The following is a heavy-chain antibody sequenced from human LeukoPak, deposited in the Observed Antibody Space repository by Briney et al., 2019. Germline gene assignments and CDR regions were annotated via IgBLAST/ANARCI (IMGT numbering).Heavy chain of an antibody. J-gene: IGHJ2*01. CDR1: GGTFSSYA. Sequence: SVKVSCKASGGTFSSYAISWVRQAPGQGLEWMGGIIPIFGTANYAQKFQGRVTITADEFTSTAYMELSSLRSEDTAVYYCARGPALGYCSSTSCPGRYFDLWGRGTLVTVSS. CDR3: ARGPALGYCSSTSCPGRYFDL. V-gene: IGHV1-69*13. CDR2: IIPIFGTA. D-gene: IGHD2-2*01.